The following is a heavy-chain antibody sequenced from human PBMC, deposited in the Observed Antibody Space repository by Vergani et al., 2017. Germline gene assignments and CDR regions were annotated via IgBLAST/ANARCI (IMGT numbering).Heavy chain of an antibody. V-gene: IGHV3-33*01. J-gene: IGHJ5*01. CDR2: IWYDGSNK. CDR1: GFTFSSHG. D-gene: IGHD1-1*01. Sequence: QVQLVESEGGVVQPGRSLTLSCVASGFTFSSHGMHWVRQAPGKGLEWVAVIWYDGSNKYYGDSVKGRFTISRDNSKNTLYLQMNSLRVEDTAVYYCARRGNEKRIDSWGQGTLVTVSS. CDR3: ARRGNEKRIDS.